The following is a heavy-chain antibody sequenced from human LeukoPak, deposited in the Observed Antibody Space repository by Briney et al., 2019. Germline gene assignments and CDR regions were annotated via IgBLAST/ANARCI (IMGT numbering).Heavy chain of an antibody. CDR1: GYTFTSYA. CDR3: ATLGYCSSTSCLLSTNWFDP. Sequence: ASVKVSCKASGYTFTSYAMNWVRQAPGQGLEWMGWINTNTGNPTYAQGFTGRFVFSLDTSVSTAYLQISSLKAEDTAVYYRATLGYCSSTSCLLSTNWFDPWGQGTLVTVSS. D-gene: IGHD2-2*01. V-gene: IGHV7-4-1*02. J-gene: IGHJ5*02. CDR2: INTNTGNP.